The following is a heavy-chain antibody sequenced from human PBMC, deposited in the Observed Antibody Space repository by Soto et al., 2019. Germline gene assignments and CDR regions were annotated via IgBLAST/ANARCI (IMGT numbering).Heavy chain of an antibody. CDR3: ARSPGYSASWGYFYYGMKI. D-gene: IGHD6-13*01. CDR2: INTYHGNT. Sequence: VQLVQSGAELKKPGASVKVSCKASGYTFTNYGISWVRQAPGQGLEWMGWINTYHGNTKYAQKLQGRVTMTKDTSTSTAYMELPSLRSDDTAVYYCARSPGYSASWGYFYYGMKIWGQGTTVIVSS. CDR1: GYTFTNYG. J-gene: IGHJ6*02. V-gene: IGHV1-18*01.